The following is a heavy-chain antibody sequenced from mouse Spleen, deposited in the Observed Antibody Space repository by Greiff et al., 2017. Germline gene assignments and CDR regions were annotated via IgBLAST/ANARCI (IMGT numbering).Heavy chain of an antibody. CDR3: ARGGYYVVYYFDY. CDR1: GYTFTSYW. Sequence: QVQLQQSGAELVKPGASVKMSCKASGYTFTSYWITWVKQRPGQGLEWIGDIYPGSGSTNYNEKFKGKATFTADTSSNTAYMQLSSLTTEDSAIYYCARGGYYVVYYFDYWGQGTTLTVSS. CDR2: IYPGSGST. V-gene: IGHV1-55*01. D-gene: IGHD2-3*01. J-gene: IGHJ2*01.